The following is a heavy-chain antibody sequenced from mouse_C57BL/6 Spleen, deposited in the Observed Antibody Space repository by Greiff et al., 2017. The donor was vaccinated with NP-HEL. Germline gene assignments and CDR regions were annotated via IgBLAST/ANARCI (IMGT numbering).Heavy chain of an antibody. J-gene: IGHJ2*01. CDR2: ISYDGSN. D-gene: IGHD1-1*01. CDR3: AREGSYYGYFDY. CDR1: GYSITSGYY. V-gene: IGHV3-6*01. Sequence: EVQLQQSGPGLVKPSQSLSLTCSVTGYSITSGYYWNWIRQFPGNKLEWMGYISYDGSNNYNPSLKNRISITRDTSKNQFFLKLNSVTTEDTATYYCAREGSYYGYFDYWGQGTTRTVSS.